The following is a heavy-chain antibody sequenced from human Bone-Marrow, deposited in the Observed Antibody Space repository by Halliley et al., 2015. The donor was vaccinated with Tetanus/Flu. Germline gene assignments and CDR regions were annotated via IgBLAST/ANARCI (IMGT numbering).Heavy chain of an antibody. CDR3: AKDINLGGGSYSFPQH. CDR2: IAGDGINT. J-gene: IGHJ1*01. D-gene: IGHD1-26*01. V-gene: IGHV3-43*02. Sequence: SFIAGDGINTYYADSIKGRFSISRDNTKNFLYLQMNRLRSEDTAFYSCAKDINLGGGSYSFPQHWGQGTLVTVSP.